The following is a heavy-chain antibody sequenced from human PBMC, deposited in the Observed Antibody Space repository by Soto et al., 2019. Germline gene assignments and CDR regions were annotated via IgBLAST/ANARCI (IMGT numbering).Heavy chain of an antibody. Sequence: QITLNESGPTQVKPRQTLTLTCTFSGFSLTTSGVGVGWIRQSPGKAPEWLALIYWDDDKRYSPSLKSRLTITKDTSKNQLVRTMADLDPADTATYYCAHRVLRTVFGLVTTTAIYFDFWGQGTPVAVSS. V-gene: IGHV2-5*02. CDR1: GFSLTTSGVG. J-gene: IGHJ4*02. CDR3: AHRVLRTVFGLVTTTAIYFDF. CDR2: IYWDDDK. D-gene: IGHD3-3*01.